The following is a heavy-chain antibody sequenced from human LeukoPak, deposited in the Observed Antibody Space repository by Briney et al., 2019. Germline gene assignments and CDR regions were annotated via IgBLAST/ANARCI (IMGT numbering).Heavy chain of an antibody. Sequence: VASVKASCKASGGTFSSYAISWVRQAPGQGLEWMGRIIPILGIANYAQKFQGRVTITADKSTGTAYMELSSLRSEDTAVYYCARDRRGGDSRVDYWGQGTLVTVSS. V-gene: IGHV1-69*04. J-gene: IGHJ4*02. CDR2: IIPILGIA. CDR1: GGTFSSYA. D-gene: IGHD2-21*02. CDR3: ARDRRGGDSRVDY.